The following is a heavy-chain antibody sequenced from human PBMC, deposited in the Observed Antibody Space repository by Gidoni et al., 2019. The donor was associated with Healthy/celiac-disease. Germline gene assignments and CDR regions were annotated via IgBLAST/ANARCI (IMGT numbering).Heavy chain of an antibody. CDR2: ISGSGGST. J-gene: IGHJ6*02. Sequence: EVQLLESGGGLVHPGGSLRLSCAASGFPFSSYAMSWVRQAPGKGLEWVSAISGSGGSTYYADSVKGRFTISRDNSKNTLYLQMNSLRAEDTAVYYCAKDHPGGCGMDVWGQGTTVTVSS. CDR3: AKDHPGGCGMDV. CDR1: GFPFSSYA. V-gene: IGHV3-23*01.